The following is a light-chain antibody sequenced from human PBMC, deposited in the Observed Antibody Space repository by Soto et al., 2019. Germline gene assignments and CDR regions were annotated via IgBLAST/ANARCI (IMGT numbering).Light chain of an antibody. Sequence: QSVLTQPPSASGTPGQRVTISCSGSSSNVGSNTVNWYQQLPGTAPKLLIYSKNQRPSGVPDRFSGSKSGTSASLAISGLQSGDEADYYCAAWDDSLNAYVFATGTKVTVL. CDR1: SSNVGSNT. J-gene: IGLJ1*01. V-gene: IGLV1-44*01. CDR3: AAWDDSLNAYV. CDR2: SKN.